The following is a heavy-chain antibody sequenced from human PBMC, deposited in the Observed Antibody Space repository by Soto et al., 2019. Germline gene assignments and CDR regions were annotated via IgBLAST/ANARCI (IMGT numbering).Heavy chain of an antibody. CDR1: GFTFSSYA. J-gene: IGHJ4*02. Sequence: PXGSLRLTCAASGFTFSSYAMTWVRQAPGKGLGWVSVIGGSGGGTYYADSVKGRFTISRDNSKNTLYLQMNSLRAEDTAVYYCAKGTANWNFGYFDDWGQGTLVTVSS. CDR3: AKGTANWNFGYFDD. V-gene: IGHV3-23*01. CDR2: IGGSGGGT. D-gene: IGHD1-7*01.